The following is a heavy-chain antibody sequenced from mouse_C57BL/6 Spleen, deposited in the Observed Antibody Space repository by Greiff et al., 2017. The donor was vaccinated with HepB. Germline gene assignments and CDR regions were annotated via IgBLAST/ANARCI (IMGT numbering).Heavy chain of an antibody. V-gene: IGHV1-61*01. CDR1: GYTFTGYW. D-gene: IGHD1-1*01. CDR2: IDPSDSET. CDR3: ALDYYGSSRMDY. Sequence: VQLQQSGAELMKPGASVKLSCKATGYTFTGYWIEWVKQRPGHGLEWIGNIDPSDSETHYNQKFKDKATLTVDKSSSTAYMQLSSLTSEDSAVYYCALDYYGSSRMDYWGQGTSVTVSS. J-gene: IGHJ4*01.